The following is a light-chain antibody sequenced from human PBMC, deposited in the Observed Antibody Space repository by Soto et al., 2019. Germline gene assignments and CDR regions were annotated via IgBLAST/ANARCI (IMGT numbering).Light chain of an antibody. CDR2: DVS. CDR3: TSYTTSSTYA. J-gene: IGLJ1*01. Sequence: QSALTQPASVSGSPGQSITISCTGTISDVSGYDYVSWYQHYPGKAPKLLIYDVSNRPSGVSDRFSGSKSGNTASLTISGLQAEDEADYYCTSYTTSSTYAFGTGTKVTVL. V-gene: IGLV2-14*03. CDR1: ISDVSGYDY.